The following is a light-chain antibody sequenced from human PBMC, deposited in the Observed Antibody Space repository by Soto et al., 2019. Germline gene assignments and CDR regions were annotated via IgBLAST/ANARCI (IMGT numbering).Light chain of an antibody. Sequence: EIVLTQSPDTLSLSPGERATLSCRASQSVSGYLGWYQQKPGQAPRLLIYDASNRAYGVPARFRGSGSGTNFPLTIARLEPDDFAVYYCQQRSNWPYLTFGGGTRV. CDR2: DAS. CDR1: QSVSGY. CDR3: QQRSNWPYLT. J-gene: IGKJ4*01. V-gene: IGKV3-11*01.